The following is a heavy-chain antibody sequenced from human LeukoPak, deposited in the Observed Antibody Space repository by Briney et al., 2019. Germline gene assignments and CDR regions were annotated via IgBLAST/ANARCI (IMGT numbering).Heavy chain of an antibody. CDR1: GGSISSY. D-gene: IGHD5-12*01. Sequence: SETLSLTCTVSGGSISSYRSWIRQPPGKGLEWIGYIYYSGSTNYNPSLKSRVTISVDTSKNQFSLKLSSVTAADTAVYYCARVGYVPYYGMDVWGQGTTVTVSS. CDR2: IYYSGST. V-gene: IGHV4-59*12. J-gene: IGHJ6*02. CDR3: ARVGYVPYYGMDV.